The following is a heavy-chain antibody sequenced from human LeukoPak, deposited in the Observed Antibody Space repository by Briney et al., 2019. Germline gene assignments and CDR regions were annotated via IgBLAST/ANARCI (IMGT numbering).Heavy chain of an antibody. CDR1: GYTFTGYY. D-gene: IGHD2-2*02. Sequence: ASVKVSCKASGYTFTGYYMHWVRQAPGQGLEWMGWINPNSGGTNYAQKFQGWVTMTRDTSISTAYMELSRLRSDDTAVYYCARSPPSIRASGMDVWGQGTTVTVSS. CDR3: ARSPPSIRASGMDV. J-gene: IGHJ6*02. CDR2: INPNSGGT. V-gene: IGHV1-2*04.